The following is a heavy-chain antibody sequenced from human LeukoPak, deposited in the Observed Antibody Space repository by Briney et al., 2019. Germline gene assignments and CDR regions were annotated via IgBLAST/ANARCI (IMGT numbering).Heavy chain of an antibody. V-gene: IGHV1-18*01. D-gene: IGHD5-12*01. CDR3: ARDLLGMVAQPGNFDY. J-gene: IGHJ4*02. CDR2: ISAYNGNT. CDR1: GYTFTSYG. Sequence: ASVKVSCKASGYTFTSYGISWVRQAPGRGLEWMGWISAYNGNTNYAQKLQGRVTMTTDTSTSTVYMELSSLRSEDTAVYYCARDLLGMVAQPGNFDYWGQGTLVTVSS.